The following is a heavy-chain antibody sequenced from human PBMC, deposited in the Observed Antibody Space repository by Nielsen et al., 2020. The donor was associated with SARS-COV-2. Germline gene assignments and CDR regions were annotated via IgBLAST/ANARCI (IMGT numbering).Heavy chain of an antibody. V-gene: IGHV3-15*01. CDR2: IKSKTDGGTT. CDR1: GFTFSSYA. Sequence: GESLKISCAASGFTFSSYAMSWVRQAPGKGLEWVGRIKSKTDGGTTDYAAPVKGRFTISRDDSKNTLYLQMNSLKTEDTAVYYCTTGLRSPRVSWGQGTLVTVSS. CDR3: TTGLRSPRVS. D-gene: IGHD4-17*01. J-gene: IGHJ4*02.